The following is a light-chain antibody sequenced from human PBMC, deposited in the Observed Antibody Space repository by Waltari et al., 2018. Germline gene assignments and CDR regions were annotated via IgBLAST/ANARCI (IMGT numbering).Light chain of an antibody. CDR2: DVN. CDR3: CSYAGTSSLT. V-gene: IGLV2-11*01. Sequence: QSALTQPRSVSGSPGQSVSISCTGTSRDVGGYNYVSWYRQHPGKAPTMIIFDVNKRPSGVPVRFSGSKSGNTASLTISWLQAEYEADYYCCSYAGTSSLTFGGGTQLTVL. CDR1: SRDVGGYNY. J-gene: IGLJ2*01.